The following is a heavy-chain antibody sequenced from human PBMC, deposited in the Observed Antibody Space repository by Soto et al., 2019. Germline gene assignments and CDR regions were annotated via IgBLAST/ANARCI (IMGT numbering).Heavy chain of an antibody. CDR3: AKEGDFYDISTGYFGSKAYFDH. CDR2: ISSDGRNK. J-gene: IGHJ4*02. Sequence: GSLRLSCSASGFTFSSYGMHWVRQAPGKGLEWVAVISSDGRNKYYSDSVKGRFTISRDVSKNTVFLHMDSLSAEDTAVYYCAKEGDFYDISTGYFGSKAYFDHWGQGTLVTVSS. V-gene: IGHV3-30*18. CDR1: GFTFSSYG. D-gene: IGHD3-9*01.